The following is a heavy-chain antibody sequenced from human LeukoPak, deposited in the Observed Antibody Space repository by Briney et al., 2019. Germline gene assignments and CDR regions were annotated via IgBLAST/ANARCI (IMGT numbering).Heavy chain of an antibody. CDR1: GDSVSSISVA. Sequence: SQTLSLTCAISGDSVSSISVAWNWIRQSPSRGLEWLGRAYYRSKWYNEYAVSVKGRININPDPSKNQFSLQLNSVTPEDTAVYYCALARSEYHYGMDVWGQGATVTVSS. CDR3: ALARSEYHYGMDV. V-gene: IGHV6-1*01. CDR2: AYYRSKWYN. J-gene: IGHJ6*02.